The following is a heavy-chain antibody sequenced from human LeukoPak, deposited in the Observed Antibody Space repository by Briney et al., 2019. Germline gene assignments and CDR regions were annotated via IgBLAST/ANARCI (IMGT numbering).Heavy chain of an antibody. CDR1: GGSISSGSYS. V-gene: IGHV4-30-2*01. CDR2: IYPRGST. CDR3: ARFSPRAMGNYLDS. D-gene: IGHD7-27*01. J-gene: IGHJ4*02. Sequence: SETLSLTCAVSGGSISSGSYSWSWIRQPPGKGLEWIGYIYPRGSTYYNPSLKSRVILSLDKSANQFSLNLSSVTAADTAVYYCARFSPRAMGNYLDSWGQGTLVTVSS.